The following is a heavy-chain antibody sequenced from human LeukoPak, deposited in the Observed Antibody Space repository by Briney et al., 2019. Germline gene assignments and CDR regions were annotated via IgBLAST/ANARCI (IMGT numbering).Heavy chain of an antibody. J-gene: IGHJ4*02. Sequence: GGSLRLSCAASGFTVSSNYMSWVRQAPGKGLEWVSVIYSGGSTYYADSGKGRFTISRDNSKNTLYLQMNSLRAEDTAVYYCARGEHSGDFDYWGQGTLVTVSS. V-gene: IGHV3-66*01. CDR1: GFTVSSNY. CDR3: ARGEHSGDFDY. CDR2: IYSGGST. D-gene: IGHD1-26*01.